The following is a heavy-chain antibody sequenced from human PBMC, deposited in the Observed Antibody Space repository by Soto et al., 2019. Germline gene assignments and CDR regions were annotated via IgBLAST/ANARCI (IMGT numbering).Heavy chain of an antibody. Sequence: SVKVSFKASCYTFTSYGISWVRQAPGQGLEWMGWISAYNGNTNYAQKLQGRVTTTTDTSTSTAYMELRSLRSDDTAVYYCARDPRGITIFGVVIHHDAFDIWGQGTMVTVS. CDR3: ARDPRGITIFGVVIHHDAFDI. CDR2: ISAYNGNT. CDR1: CYTFTSYG. J-gene: IGHJ3*02. D-gene: IGHD3-3*01. V-gene: IGHV1-18*04.